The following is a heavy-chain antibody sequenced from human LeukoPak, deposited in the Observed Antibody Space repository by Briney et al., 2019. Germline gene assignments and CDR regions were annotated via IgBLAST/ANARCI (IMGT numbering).Heavy chain of an antibody. CDR1: GGSISSSSYY. J-gene: IGHJ4*02. CDR2: IYYSGST. CDR3: ARHGGAVVTSGGPFDY. D-gene: IGHD4-23*01. Sequence: SETLSLTCTVSGGSISSSSYYWGWIRQPPGKGLEWIGSIYYSGSTYYNPSLKSRVTISVDTSKNQFSLKLSSVTAADTAVYYCARHGGAVVTSGGPFDYWGQGTLVTVSS. V-gene: IGHV4-39*01.